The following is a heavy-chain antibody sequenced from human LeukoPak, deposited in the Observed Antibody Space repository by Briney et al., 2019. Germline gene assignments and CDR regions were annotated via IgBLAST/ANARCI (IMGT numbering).Heavy chain of an antibody. V-gene: IGHV4-39*01. CDR1: GGSISSSSYY. CDR2: IHYSGST. Sequence: PSETLSLTCGVSGGSISSSSYYWGWIRQPPGKGLEWIGSIHYSGSTYYNPSLKSRVTISVDMSKNQFSLKLSSVTAADTAVYYCARQVDDSGWYQPIDYWGQGTLVTISS. CDR3: ARQVDDSGWYQPIDY. D-gene: IGHD6-19*01. J-gene: IGHJ4*02.